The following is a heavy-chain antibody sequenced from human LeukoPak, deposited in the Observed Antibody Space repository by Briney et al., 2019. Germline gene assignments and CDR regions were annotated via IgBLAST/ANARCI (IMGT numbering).Heavy chain of an antibody. V-gene: IGHV1-8*01. D-gene: IGHD6-13*01. Sequence: ASVKVSCKASGYTFTSYDINWVRQATGQGLEWMGWMNPNSGNTGYAQKFQGRVTMTRNTSISTAYMELSSLRSEDTAVYYCARGTYSRLSSSWYFRRYYFDYWGQGTLVTVSS. CDR2: MNPNSGNT. CDR1: GYTFTSYD. CDR3: ARGTYSRLSSSWYFRRYYFDY. J-gene: IGHJ4*02.